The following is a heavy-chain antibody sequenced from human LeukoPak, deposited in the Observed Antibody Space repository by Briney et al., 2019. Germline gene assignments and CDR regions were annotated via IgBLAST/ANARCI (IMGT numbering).Heavy chain of an antibody. Sequence: PSETLSLTCAVSGYSISSGYYWSWIRQPAGKGLEWIGRIYTSGSTNYNPSLKSRVTMSVDTSKNQFSLKLSSVTAADTAVYYCARENWNARYYFDYWGQGTLVTVSS. CDR2: IYTSGST. D-gene: IGHD1-1*01. CDR3: ARENWNARYYFDY. CDR1: GYSISSGYY. J-gene: IGHJ4*02. V-gene: IGHV4-4*07.